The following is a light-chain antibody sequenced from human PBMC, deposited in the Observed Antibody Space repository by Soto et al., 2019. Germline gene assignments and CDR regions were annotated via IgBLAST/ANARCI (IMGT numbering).Light chain of an antibody. CDR2: AAS. Sequence: EIVLTQSPATLSLSPGERATLSCRASRSFASSYLAWYQHKPGQAPRLLIYAASSRATGIPDRFIGSGSGTDSTFTISRLEPDDSAVYYCHHYDSSPPYTFGQGTKLEIK. V-gene: IGKV3-20*01. CDR1: RSFASSY. CDR3: HHYDSSPPYT. J-gene: IGKJ2*01.